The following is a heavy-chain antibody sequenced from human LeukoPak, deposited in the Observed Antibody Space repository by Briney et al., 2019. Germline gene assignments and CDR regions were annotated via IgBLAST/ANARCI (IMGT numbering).Heavy chain of an antibody. Sequence: GGSLRLSCAASGFTFSDYYMSWIRQAPGKGLEWVSYVSSSSSYTNYADSVKGRFTISRGNAKNSLYLQMNSLRAEDTAVYYCASYVEMATIHDAFDIWGQGTMVTVSS. J-gene: IGHJ3*02. CDR1: GFTFSDYY. V-gene: IGHV3-11*03. CDR3: ASYVEMATIHDAFDI. D-gene: IGHD5-24*01. CDR2: VSSSSSYT.